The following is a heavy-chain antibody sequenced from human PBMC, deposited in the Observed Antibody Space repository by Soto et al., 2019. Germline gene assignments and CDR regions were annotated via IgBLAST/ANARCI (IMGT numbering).Heavy chain of an antibody. J-gene: IGHJ4*02. CDR3: ASTRGY. Sequence: EVLVVESGGGLVQPGGSLRLSCAVSGFTFSGGCWMKWVRQAPGKGLEWVATIKEDGRETYDVDSVKGRFIISRDSAKNSLYLQMSGLRVEDTAVYYCASTRGYWGQGTLVTVSS. CDR1: GFTFSGGCW. D-gene: IGHD3-3*01. V-gene: IGHV3-7*03. CDR2: IKEDGRET.